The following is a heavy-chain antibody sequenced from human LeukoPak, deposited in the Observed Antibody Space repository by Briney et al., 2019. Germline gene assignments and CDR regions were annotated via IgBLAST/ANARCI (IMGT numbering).Heavy chain of an antibody. J-gene: IGHJ6*02. D-gene: IGHD3-9*01. V-gene: IGHV3-74*01. CDR3: ARALPLYDILTGPYGMDV. CDR1: GFTFSSYW. CDR2: INSDGSST. Sequence: PGGSLRLPCAASGFTFSSYWMHWVRQAPGKGLVWVSRINSDGSSTSYADSVKGRFTISRDNAKNTLYLQMNSLRAEDTAVYYCARALPLYDILTGPYGMDVWGQGTTVTVSS.